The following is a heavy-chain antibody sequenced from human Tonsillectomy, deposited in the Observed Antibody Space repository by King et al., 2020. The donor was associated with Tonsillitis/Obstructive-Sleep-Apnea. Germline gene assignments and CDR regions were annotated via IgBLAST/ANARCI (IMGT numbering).Heavy chain of an antibody. Sequence: LVESGGGLVQPGGSLRLSCAASGFSLSDHYMDWVRQAPGNGLEWGGRPRNKPNSYTTEYAASVKGRFTISRDDSKNSLYLQMNSLKTEDAAVYYCARGVGKEGPWGQGTLVTVSS. CDR1: GFSLSDHY. CDR2: PRNKPNSYTT. J-gene: IGHJ5*02. D-gene: IGHD1-26*01. CDR3: ARGVGKEGP. V-gene: IGHV3-72*01.